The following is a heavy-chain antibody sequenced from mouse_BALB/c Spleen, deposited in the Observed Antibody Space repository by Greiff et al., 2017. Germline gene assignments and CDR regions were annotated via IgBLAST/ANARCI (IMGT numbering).Heavy chain of an antibody. CDR3: ARHKGSSFDY. CDR2: ISNGGGST. Sequence: EVMLVESGGGLVQPGGSLKLSCAASGFTFSSYTMSWVRQTPEKRLEWVAYISNGGGSTYYPDTVKGRFTISRDNAKNTLYLQMSSLKSEDTAMYYCARHKGSSFDYWGQGTTLTVSS. CDR1: GFTFSSYT. J-gene: IGHJ2*01. V-gene: IGHV5-12-2*01.